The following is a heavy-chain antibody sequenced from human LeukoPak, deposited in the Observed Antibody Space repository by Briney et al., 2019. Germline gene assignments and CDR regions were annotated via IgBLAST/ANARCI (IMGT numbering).Heavy chain of an antibody. D-gene: IGHD3-22*01. Sequence: SETLSLTCTVSGGSISSYYWSWIRQPPGKGLEWIGYIYYSGSTNYNPSLKSRVTISVDTSKNQFSLKLSSVTAADTAVYYSARVDYYDSSGYLDSYYGMDVWGQGTTVAVSS. CDR3: ARVDYYDSSGYLDSYYGMDV. V-gene: IGHV4-59*12. CDR2: IYYSGST. CDR1: GGSISSYY. J-gene: IGHJ6*02.